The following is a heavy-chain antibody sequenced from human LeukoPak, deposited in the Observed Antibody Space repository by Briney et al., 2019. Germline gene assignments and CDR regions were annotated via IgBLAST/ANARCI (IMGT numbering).Heavy chain of an antibody. CDR3: ARVYPMARDYYGMDV. Sequence: ASVKVSCKASGYTFTGYYMHWVRQAPGQGLEWMGWINPNSGGTNYAQKFQGWVTMTRDTSISTAYMELSRLRSDDTAVYYCARVYPMARDYYGMDVWGQGTTVTVSS. CDR2: INPNSGGT. V-gene: IGHV1-2*04. D-gene: IGHD3-10*01. J-gene: IGHJ6*02. CDR1: GYTFTGYY.